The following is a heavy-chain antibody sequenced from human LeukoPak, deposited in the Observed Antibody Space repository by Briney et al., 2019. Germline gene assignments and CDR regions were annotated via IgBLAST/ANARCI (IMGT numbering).Heavy chain of an antibody. CDR3: ARHAYNSSWYLRY. D-gene: IGHD6-13*01. J-gene: IGHJ4*02. CDR2: IYHSGST. Sequence: SETLSLTCAVSGYSISSGYYWGWIRQPPGKGLEWIGSIYHSGSTYYNPSLKSRVTISVDTSKNQFSLKLSSVTAADTAVYYCARHAYNSSWYLRYWGQGTLVNVSS. V-gene: IGHV4-38-2*01. CDR1: GYSISSGYY.